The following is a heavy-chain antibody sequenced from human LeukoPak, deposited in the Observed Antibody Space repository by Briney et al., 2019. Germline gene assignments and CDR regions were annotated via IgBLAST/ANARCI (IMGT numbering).Heavy chain of an antibody. CDR1: GYTFTGYY. V-gene: IGHV1-2*02. CDR3: ARDGGGRELLLLLFDY. J-gene: IGHJ4*02. D-gene: IGHD1-26*01. Sequence: GASVKVSCKASGYTFTGYYMHWVRQAPGQGLEWMGWINPNSGGTNYAQKFQGRVTTTRDTSISTAYMELSRLRSDDTAVYYCARDGGGRELLLLLFDYWGQGTLVTVSS. CDR2: INPNSGGT.